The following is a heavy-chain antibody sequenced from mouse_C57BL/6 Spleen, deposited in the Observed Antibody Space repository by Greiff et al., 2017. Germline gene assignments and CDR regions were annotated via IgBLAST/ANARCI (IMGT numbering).Heavy chain of an antibody. CDR2: IYPGSGST. CDR3: ARSADYYGSGPYFDY. D-gene: IGHD1-1*01. Sequence: QVQLQQPGAELVKPGASVKMSCKASGYTFTSYWITWVKQRPGQGLEWIGDIYPGSGSTNYNEKFKSKATLTVDTSSSTAYMQLSSLTSEDSAVYYCARSADYYGSGPYFDYWGKGTTLTVSS. CDR1: GYTFTSYW. V-gene: IGHV1-55*01. J-gene: IGHJ2*01.